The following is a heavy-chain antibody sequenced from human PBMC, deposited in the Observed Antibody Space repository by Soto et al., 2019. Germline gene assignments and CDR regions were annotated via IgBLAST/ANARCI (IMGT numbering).Heavy chain of an antibody. D-gene: IGHD1-26*01. CDR2: RSYDGSNK. Sequence: QVQLVESGGGVVQPGRSLRLSCAASGFTFSSYGMHWVRQAPGKGLEWVAVRSYDGSNKYYADSVKGRFTISRDNSKNTLYLQMNSLRAEDTAVYYCARIVTGAFDIWGQGTMVTVSS. V-gene: IGHV3-30*03. J-gene: IGHJ3*02. CDR1: GFTFSSYG. CDR3: ARIVTGAFDI.